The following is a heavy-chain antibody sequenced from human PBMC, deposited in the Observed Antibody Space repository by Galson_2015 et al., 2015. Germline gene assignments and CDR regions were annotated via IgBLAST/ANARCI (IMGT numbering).Heavy chain of an antibody. D-gene: IGHD6-19*01. J-gene: IGHJ4*02. CDR3: ARAIAYLAVAGFDS. CDR1: GYTFTNHY. V-gene: IGHV1-46*01. Sequence: SVKVSCKASGYTFTNHYIHWVRQAPGQGLEWMGIINPSGGSINYAQKFQGRVTMTRDTSTSTVYMELNSLRSEDTALYYCARAIAYLAVAGFDSWGQGTLVTVSS. CDR2: INPSGGSI.